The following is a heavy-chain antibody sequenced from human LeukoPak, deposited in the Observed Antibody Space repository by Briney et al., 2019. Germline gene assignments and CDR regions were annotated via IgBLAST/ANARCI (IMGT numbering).Heavy chain of an antibody. V-gene: IGHV1-24*01. D-gene: IGHD6-13*01. CDR1: GYTLTELS. CDR3: ATETLAGPWYFDL. J-gene: IGHJ2*01. CDR2: FDPEDGET. Sequence: EASVRVSCKVSGYTLTELSMHWVRQAPGKGLEWMGGFDPEDGETIYAQKFQGRVSMTEDTSTDTAYMELSSLRSEDTAVYYCATETLAGPWYFDLWGRGTLVTVSS.